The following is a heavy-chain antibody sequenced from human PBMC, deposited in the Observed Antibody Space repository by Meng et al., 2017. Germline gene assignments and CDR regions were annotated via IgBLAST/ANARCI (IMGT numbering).Heavy chain of an antibody. Sequence: ASVKVSCKASGYTFTGYYMHWVRQAPGQGLEWMGWINPNSGGTNYAQKFQGRVTMTRDTSISTAYMELSRLRSDDTAVYYCARDPKDLQKRPKYYYYYYGMDVWGQGTTVTVSS. CDR1: GYTFTGYY. CDR3: ARDPKDLQKRPKYYYYYYGMDV. J-gene: IGHJ6*02. V-gene: IGHV1-2*02. D-gene: IGHD1-1*01. CDR2: INPNSGGT.